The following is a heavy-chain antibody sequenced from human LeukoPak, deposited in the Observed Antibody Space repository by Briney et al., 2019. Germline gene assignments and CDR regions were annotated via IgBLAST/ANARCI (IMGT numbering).Heavy chain of an antibody. V-gene: IGHV4-4*07. CDR3: ARGNNWNFGDFDY. CDR1: GGSISSYY. Sequence: PSETLSRTCTVSGGSISSYYWSWIRQPPGKGLEWIGRIYTSGSTNYNPSLKSRVTMSVDTSKNQFSLKLSSVTAADTAVYYCARGNNWNFGDFDYWGQGTLVTVSS. J-gene: IGHJ4*02. D-gene: IGHD1-7*01. CDR2: IYTSGST.